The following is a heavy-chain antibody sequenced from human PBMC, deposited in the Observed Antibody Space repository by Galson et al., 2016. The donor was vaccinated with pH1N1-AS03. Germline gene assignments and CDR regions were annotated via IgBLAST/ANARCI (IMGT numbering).Heavy chain of an antibody. J-gene: IGHJ4*02. Sequence: SVKVSCKASGYTFTSYAMHWVRQAPGQGLEWMGWTNAGNGDTKYSQKFQGRVTITRDTSASMAYMGLSSLRSEDTAVYYCARSDYGDYVDYWGQGTLVTVSS. CDR3: ARSDYGDYVDY. CDR2: TNAGNGDT. D-gene: IGHD4-17*01. V-gene: IGHV1-3*01. CDR1: GYTFTSYA.